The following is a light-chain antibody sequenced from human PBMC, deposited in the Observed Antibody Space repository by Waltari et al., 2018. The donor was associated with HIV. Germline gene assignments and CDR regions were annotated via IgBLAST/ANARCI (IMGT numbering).Light chain of an antibody. CDR2: DTI. CDR3: QQRDTWPRGIT. Sequence: IVLTQSPATLSLSPGERASLSCSASPSVGRYLACYQHTPGQVPRLLIYDTIKGATGISARFSGSGSGTDFTLTISSLEPEDFAVYYCQQRDTWPRGITFGQGTRLEIK. J-gene: IGKJ5*01. CDR1: PSVGRY. V-gene: IGKV3-11*01.